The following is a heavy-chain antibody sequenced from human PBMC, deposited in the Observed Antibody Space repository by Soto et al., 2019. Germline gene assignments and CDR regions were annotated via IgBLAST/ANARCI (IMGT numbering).Heavy chain of an antibody. CDR3: ARVGLKLQWLVPENYYYGMDV. Sequence: PSQTLSLTCAISGDSVSSNSAAWNWIRQSPSRGLEWLGRTYYRSKWYNDYAVSVKSRITINPDTSKNQFSLQLNSVTPEDTAVYYCARVGLKLQWLVPENYYYGMDVWGQGTTVTV. CDR1: GDSVSSNSAA. CDR2: TYYRSKWYN. J-gene: IGHJ6*02. V-gene: IGHV6-1*01. D-gene: IGHD6-19*01.